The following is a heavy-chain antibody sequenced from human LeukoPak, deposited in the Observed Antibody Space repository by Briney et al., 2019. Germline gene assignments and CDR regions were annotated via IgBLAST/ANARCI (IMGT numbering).Heavy chain of an antibody. CDR1: GFTFSSYE. V-gene: IGHV3-48*03. Sequence: GGSLRPSCAASGFTFSSYEMNWVRQAPGKGLEWVSYISSSGSTIYYADSVKGRFTISRDNAKNSLYLQMNSLRAEDTAVYYCARGNLNYGGNSNYWGQGTLVTVSS. J-gene: IGHJ4*02. CDR3: ARGNLNYGGNSNY. CDR2: ISSSGSTI. D-gene: IGHD4-23*01.